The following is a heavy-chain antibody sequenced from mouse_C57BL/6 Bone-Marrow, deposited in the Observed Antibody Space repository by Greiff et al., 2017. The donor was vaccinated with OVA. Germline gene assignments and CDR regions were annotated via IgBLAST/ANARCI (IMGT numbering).Heavy chain of an antibody. Sequence: DVKLVESGGGLVQPGGSMKLSCAASGFTFSDAWMDWVRQSPETGLEWVAEIRNKANNHATYYAESVKGRFTISRDDSKSSVYLQMNSLRAEDTGIYYCTPLAYWGQGTLVTVSA. CDR2: IRNKANNHAT. J-gene: IGHJ3*01. CDR3: TPLAY. CDR1: GFTFSDAW. V-gene: IGHV6-6*01.